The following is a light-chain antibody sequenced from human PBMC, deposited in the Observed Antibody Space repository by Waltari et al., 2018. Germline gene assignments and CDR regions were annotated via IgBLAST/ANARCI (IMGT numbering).Light chain of an antibody. V-gene: IGLV2-23*01. CDR2: EAT. CDR1: SSDVGSSNS. Sequence: HSALTQPASVSGSPGRSITISCTGTSSDVGSSNSVSWYQQHPGRGPKLLIYEATKRPSWLSSRFSGSKSGSTASLTISGLQAEDEADYYCCSYADSSIVLFGGGTKLTVL. J-gene: IGLJ3*02. CDR3: CSYADSSIVL.